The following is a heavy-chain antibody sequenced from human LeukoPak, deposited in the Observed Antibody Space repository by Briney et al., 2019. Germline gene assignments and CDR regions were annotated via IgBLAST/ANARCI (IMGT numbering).Heavy chain of an antibody. D-gene: IGHD1-1*01. V-gene: IGHV3-74*01. CDR1: GFTFTNFW. CDR3: ARGLHWNDFNWFDS. CDR2: IQTDGST. J-gene: IGHJ5*01. Sequence: PGGSLRLSCAASGFTFTNFWMNWVRQTPGKGLMWVSRIQTDGSTRYAESVKGRFTISRDNAKNTVYLQMNTLSAEDTVIYYCARGLHWNDFNWFDSWGQGTLVTVSS.